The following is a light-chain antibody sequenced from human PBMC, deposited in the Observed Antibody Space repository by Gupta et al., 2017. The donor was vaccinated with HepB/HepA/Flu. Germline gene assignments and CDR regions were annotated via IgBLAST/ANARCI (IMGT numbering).Light chain of an antibody. CDR3: QQNYSFWS. Sequence: DIQMTQSPSNLSASVRDRVTITCRDIESISYRLAWYQQKPGKSPKLMIYAASRGERGDTYRFSGRGDGKDFTFTSNRRQDDACAYYYVQQNYSFWSFGQGTKVEVK. V-gene: IGKV1-5*03. CDR1: ESISYR. CDR2: AAS. J-gene: IGKJ1*01.